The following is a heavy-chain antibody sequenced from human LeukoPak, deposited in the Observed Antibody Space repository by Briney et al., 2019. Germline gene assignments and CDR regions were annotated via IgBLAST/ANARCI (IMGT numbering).Heavy chain of an antibody. CDR3: ARAPIFAVKGWFDP. J-gene: IGHJ5*02. CDR2: ISSSSSYI. Sequence: GGSLRLSCAASGFAISRNFMTWVRQAPGKGLEWVSSISSSSSYIYYADSVKGRFTISRDNAKNSLYLQMNSLRAEDTAVYYCARAPIFAVKGWFDPWGQGTLVTVSS. V-gene: IGHV3-21*01. D-gene: IGHD3-3*02. CDR1: GFAISRNF.